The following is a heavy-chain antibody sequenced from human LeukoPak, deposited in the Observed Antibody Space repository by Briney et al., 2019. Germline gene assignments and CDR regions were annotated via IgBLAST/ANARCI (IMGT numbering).Heavy chain of an antibody. CDR1: GGTFSSYA. V-gene: IGHV1-69*13. CDR2: IIPIFGTA. Sequence: SVKVSCKASGGTFSSYAISWVRQAPGQGLEWMGGIIPIFGTANCAQKFQGRVTVTADESTSTAYMELSSLRSEDTAVYYCARAYGSGSYTDNYFDYWGQGTLVTVSS. D-gene: IGHD3-10*01. CDR3: ARAYGSGSYTDNYFDY. J-gene: IGHJ4*02.